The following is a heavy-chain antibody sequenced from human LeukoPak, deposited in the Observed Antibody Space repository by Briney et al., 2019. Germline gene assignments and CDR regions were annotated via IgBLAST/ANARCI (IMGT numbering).Heavy chain of an antibody. J-gene: IGHJ6*04. D-gene: IGHD6-25*01. CDR2: ISASGTLT. CDR1: GFSFSSYE. CDR3: ARDGTPIYSSGWVYMDV. V-gene: IGHV3-48*03. Sequence: PGGSLRLSCAASGFSFSSYEMNWVRQAPGKGLEWISYISASGTLTHYADSVEGRFTISRDNAKNSLYLQMNSLRGEDTAVYYCARDGTPIYSSGWVYMDVWGKGDTVTTSS.